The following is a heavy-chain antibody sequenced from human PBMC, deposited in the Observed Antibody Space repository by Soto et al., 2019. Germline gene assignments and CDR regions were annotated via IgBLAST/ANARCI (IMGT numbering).Heavy chain of an antibody. CDR3: ARALGSWGSYYFDH. Sequence: QITLKESGPTLVRPTQTLTLTCTVSGFSLDTWGVGVGWIRQPPGKAPEWLALIYWDDDNRNSPSLKNRLTITKDTSKNQVVLTVTNMDPVDTVTYYCARALGSWGSYYFDHWGQGTLVTVSS. V-gene: IGHV2-5*02. CDR1: GFSLDTWGVG. CDR2: IYWDDDN. D-gene: IGHD3-16*01. J-gene: IGHJ4*02.